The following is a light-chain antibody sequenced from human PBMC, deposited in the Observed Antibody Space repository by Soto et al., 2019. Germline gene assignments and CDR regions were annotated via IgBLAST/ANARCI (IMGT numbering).Light chain of an antibody. J-gene: IGKJ4*01. V-gene: IGKV1-5*03. CDR2: KAS. CDR1: QTISSW. CDR3: QQYNNLPRT. Sequence: DIQMTQSPSTLSGSVGDRVTITCRASQTISSWLAWYQQKPGKAPKLLIYKASTLKSGVPSRFSGSGSGTEFTLTISSLQSEDYAVYYCQQYNNLPRTFGGGTKVDIK.